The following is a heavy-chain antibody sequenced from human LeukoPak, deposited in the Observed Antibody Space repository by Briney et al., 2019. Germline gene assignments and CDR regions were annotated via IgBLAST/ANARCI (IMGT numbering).Heavy chain of an antibody. V-gene: IGHV3-66*01. J-gene: IGHJ4*02. CDR3: ARGQTDLLRNYFDY. CDR2: IYAGGNT. Sequence: ETLSLTCTVSGGSISSYYWSWIRQPPGKGLEWLSIIYAGGNTYSADSVKGRFTISRDNSRNTVYLQMNNLRDDDTAVYYCARGQTDLLRNYFDYWGPGTPVTVSS. CDR1: GGSISSYY.